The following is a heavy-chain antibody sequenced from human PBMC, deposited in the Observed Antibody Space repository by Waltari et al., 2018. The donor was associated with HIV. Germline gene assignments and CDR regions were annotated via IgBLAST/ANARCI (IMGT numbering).Heavy chain of an antibody. J-gene: IGHJ6*02. Sequence: QVQLVQSGAEVKKPGSSVKVSCKAFGGTFSSYAISWVRQAPGQGLEWRGGIIPIFGTENYAQKFQGRVTITADESTSTAYMELSSLRSEDTAVYYCARARYDFWSGYEYYYYGMDVWGQGTTVTVSS. V-gene: IGHV1-69*12. CDR1: GGTFSSYA. CDR2: IIPIFGTE. D-gene: IGHD3-3*01. CDR3: ARARYDFWSGYEYYYYGMDV.